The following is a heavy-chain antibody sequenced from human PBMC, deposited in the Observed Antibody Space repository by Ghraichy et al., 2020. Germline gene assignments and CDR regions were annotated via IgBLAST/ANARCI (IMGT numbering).Heavy chain of an antibody. Sequence: SETLSLTCTVSGGSISSYYWSWIRQPPGKGLEWIGYIHYSGTTSYSPSLKSRVTLSVDTSKNQFSLKLTSATSADTAVYYCATTLFWGQGILVTVSS. CDR2: IHYSGTT. CDR1: GGSISSYY. J-gene: IGHJ4*02. D-gene: IGHD3-9*01. CDR3: ATTLF. V-gene: IGHV4-59*01.